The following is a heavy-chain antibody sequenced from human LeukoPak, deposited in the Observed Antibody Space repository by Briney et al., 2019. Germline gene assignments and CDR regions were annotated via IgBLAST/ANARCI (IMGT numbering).Heavy chain of an antibody. J-gene: IGHJ3*02. CDR3: AKDPDPTDAFDI. Sequence: PGGSLRLSCAASGFIFSSYAMSWVRQAPGKGLEWVSVISGSGGSTYYADSVKGRFTISRDNSKNTLYLQMNSLRAEDTAVYYCAKDPDPTDAFDIWGQGTMVTVSS. CDR1: GFIFSSYA. CDR2: ISGSGGST. V-gene: IGHV3-23*01.